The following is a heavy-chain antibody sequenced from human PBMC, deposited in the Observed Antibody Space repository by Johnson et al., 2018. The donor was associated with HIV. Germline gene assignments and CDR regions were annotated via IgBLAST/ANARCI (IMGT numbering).Heavy chain of an antibody. Sequence: QVQLVESGGGVVQPGRSLRLSCTASGFTFSTNAMHWVRQAPGKGLEWAAVISYDGSNKYYADSVKGRFTISRDNSKNTLYLQMNSLRAEDTAVYYCARDPEIAARADAFDIWGQGTMVTVSS. J-gene: IGHJ3*02. V-gene: IGHV3-30*04. CDR2: ISYDGSNK. CDR1: GFTFSTNA. CDR3: ARDPEIAARADAFDI. D-gene: IGHD6-6*01.